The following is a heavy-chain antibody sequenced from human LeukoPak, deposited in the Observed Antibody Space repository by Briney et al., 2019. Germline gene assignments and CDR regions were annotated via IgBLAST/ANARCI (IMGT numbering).Heavy chain of an antibody. J-gene: IGHJ2*01. D-gene: IGHD1-7*01. Sequence: ASVKVSCKASGYTFTSYGISWVRQAPGQGLEWMGWISAYNGNTNYAQKFQGRVTMTTDTSTSTAYMKLRSLRSDDTAVYYCARTPPLPRGTLWYFDLWGRGTLVTVSS. CDR3: ARTPPLPRGTLWYFDL. V-gene: IGHV1-18*01. CDR2: ISAYNGNT. CDR1: GYTFTSYG.